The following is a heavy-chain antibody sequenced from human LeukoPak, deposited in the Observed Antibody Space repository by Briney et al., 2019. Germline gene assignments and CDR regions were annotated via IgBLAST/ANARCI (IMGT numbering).Heavy chain of an antibody. CDR3: SRGDSSGWYGSLGVDY. J-gene: IGHJ4*02. V-gene: IGHV4-34*01. Sequence: SETLSLTCAVSGGSFSGYYWSWIRQPPGKGLEWIGEINHSGSTNYNPSLKSRVTISVDTSKNQFSLKLSSVPAADRAVYYCSRGDSSGWYGSLGVDYWVRGSLVSVCS. CDR2: INHSGST. D-gene: IGHD6-19*01. CDR1: GGSFSGYY.